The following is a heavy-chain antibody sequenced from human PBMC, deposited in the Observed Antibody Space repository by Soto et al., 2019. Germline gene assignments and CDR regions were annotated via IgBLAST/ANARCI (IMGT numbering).Heavy chain of an antibody. CDR2: ISAYNGNT. CDR1: GYTFTSYG. D-gene: IGHD2-15*01. CDR3: ARLIRYCSGGSCYSGWFDP. Sequence: ASVKVSCKASGYTFTSYGISWVRQAPGQGLEWMGWISAYNGNTNYAQKLQGRVTMTTDTSTSTAYMELRSLRSDDTAVYYCARLIRYCSGGSCYSGWFDPWGQGTLVTVSS. V-gene: IGHV1-18*01. J-gene: IGHJ5*02.